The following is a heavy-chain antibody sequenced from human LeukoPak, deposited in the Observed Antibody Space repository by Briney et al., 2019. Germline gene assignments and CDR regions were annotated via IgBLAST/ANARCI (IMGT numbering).Heavy chain of an antibody. D-gene: IGHD6-13*01. CDR1: GGSISSYY. CDR3: ARCNGTSWDVLEH. Sequence: SETLSLTCTVAGGSISSYYWSWIRQPPGKELEWIGYIFYSGGTKYNPSLKSRVTMSVDTSKNQFSLNLISVTAADTAVYYRARCNGTSWDVLEHWGQGTLVTVSS. V-gene: IGHV4-59*08. J-gene: IGHJ4*02. CDR2: IFYSGGT.